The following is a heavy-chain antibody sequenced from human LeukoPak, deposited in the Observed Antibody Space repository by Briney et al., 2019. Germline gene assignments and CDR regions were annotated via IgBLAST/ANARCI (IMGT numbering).Heavy chain of an antibody. Sequence: GASVKVSCKASGGTFSSYAISWVRQAPGQGLEWMGGIIPIFGTANYAQKFQGRVTITADESTSTAYMELSSLRSEDTAVYYCAREMLLPGSNFDYWGQGTLVTVSS. CDR1: GGTFSSYA. D-gene: IGHD2-15*01. CDR2: IIPIFGTA. J-gene: IGHJ4*02. CDR3: AREMLLPGSNFDY. V-gene: IGHV1-69*13.